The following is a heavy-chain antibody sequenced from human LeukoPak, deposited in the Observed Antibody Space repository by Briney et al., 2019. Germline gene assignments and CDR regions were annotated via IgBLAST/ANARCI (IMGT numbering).Heavy chain of an antibody. D-gene: IGHD4-17*01. CDR2: ISWDGGST. Sequence: QGGGSLRLSCAASGFTFDDYVMHWVRQAPGRGLEWVSLISWDGGSTYYADSVKGRFTISRDDSKNSLYLQMNSLRAEDTALYYCAKDREGDGDYFFDYWGQGTLVTVSS. V-gene: IGHV3-43D*03. CDR1: GFTFDDYV. J-gene: IGHJ4*02. CDR3: AKDREGDGDYFFDY.